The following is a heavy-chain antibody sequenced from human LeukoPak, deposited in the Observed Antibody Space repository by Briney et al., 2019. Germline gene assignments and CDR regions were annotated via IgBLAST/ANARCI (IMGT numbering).Heavy chain of an antibody. CDR3: ARGTPFGVYDAFDI. CDR1: GYTFTSYD. D-gene: IGHD3-16*01. V-gene: IGHV1-8*01. CDR2: MNPNSGNT. Sequence: ASVKVSCKASGYTFTSYDINWVRQATGQGLERMGWMNPNSGNTGYAQKFQGRVTMTRNTSISTAYMELSSLRSEDTAVYYCARGTPFGVYDAFDIWGQGTMVTVSS. J-gene: IGHJ3*02.